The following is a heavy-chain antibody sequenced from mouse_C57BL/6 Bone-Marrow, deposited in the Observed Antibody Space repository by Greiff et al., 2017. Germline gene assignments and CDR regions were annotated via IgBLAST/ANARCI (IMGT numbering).Heavy chain of an antibody. D-gene: IGHD1-1*02. CDR2: IDPETGGT. Sequence: QVQLQQSGAELVRPGASVTLSCKASGYTFTDYEMHWVKQTPVHGLEWIGAIDPETGGTAYNQKFKGKAILTADKSSSTAYMELRSLTSEDSADYYGTRGGEGYGMDYWGQGTSVTVSA. V-gene: IGHV1-15*01. CDR1: GYTFTDYE. J-gene: IGHJ4*01. CDR3: TRGGEGYGMDY.